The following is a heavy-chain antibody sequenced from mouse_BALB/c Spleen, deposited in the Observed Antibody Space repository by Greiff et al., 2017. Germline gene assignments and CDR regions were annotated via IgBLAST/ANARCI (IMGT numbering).Heavy chain of an antibody. CDR1: GFTFSDYG. J-gene: IGHJ3*01. Sequence: EVQLVESGGGLVQPGGSRKLSCAASGFTFSDYGMAWVRQAPGKGPEWVAFISNLAYSIYYADTVTGRFTISRENAKNTLYLEMSSLRSEDTAMYYCARDPNGYGYGFAYWGQGTLVTVSA. CDR3: ARDPNGYGYGFAY. CDR2: ISNLAYSI. D-gene: IGHD1-2*01. V-gene: IGHV5-15*02.